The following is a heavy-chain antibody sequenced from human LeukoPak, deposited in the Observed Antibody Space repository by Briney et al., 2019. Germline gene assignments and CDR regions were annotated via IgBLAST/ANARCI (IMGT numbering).Heavy chain of an antibody. CDR1: GFTFSSYA. D-gene: IGHD1-1*01. V-gene: IGHV3-23*01. Sequence: GGSLRLSCAASGFTFSSYAMSWVRQAPGKGLEWVSAISGSGGSTSYADSVRGRFTISRDNSKNTLYLQMNSLRAEDTAIYYCARARNRNDESGYFDYWGQGTLVTVSS. CDR3: ARARNRNDESGYFDY. J-gene: IGHJ4*02. CDR2: ISGSGGST.